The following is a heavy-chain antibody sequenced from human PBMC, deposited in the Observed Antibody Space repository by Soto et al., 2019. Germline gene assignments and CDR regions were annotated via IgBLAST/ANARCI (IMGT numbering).Heavy chain of an antibody. CDR1: GGSSSSGGYY. V-gene: IGHV4-31*03. CDR2: IYYSGST. CDR3: ARSVRTTAAFDI. D-gene: IGHD1-7*01. Sequence: SETLSLTCTVSGGSSSSGGYYWSWIRQHPGKGLEWIGYIYYSGSTYYNPSLKSRVTISVDTSKNQFSLELSSVTAADTAVYYCARSVRTTAAFDIWGQGTMVTVSS. J-gene: IGHJ3*02.